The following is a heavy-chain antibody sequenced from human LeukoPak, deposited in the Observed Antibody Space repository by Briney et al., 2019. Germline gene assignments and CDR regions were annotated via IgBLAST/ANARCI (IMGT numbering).Heavy chain of an antibody. J-gene: IGHJ4*02. CDR2: IYYSGST. CDR3: ARVRNRGAHYFDY. D-gene: IGHD2/OR15-2a*01. CDR1: GGSISSGDYY. V-gene: IGHV4-30-4*01. Sequence: SETLSLTCTVSGGSISSGDYYWSWIRQPPGKGLEWIGYIYYSGSTYYNPSLKSRVTISVDTSKNQFSLKLSSVTAADTAVYYCARVRNRGAHYFDYWGQGTLVTVSS.